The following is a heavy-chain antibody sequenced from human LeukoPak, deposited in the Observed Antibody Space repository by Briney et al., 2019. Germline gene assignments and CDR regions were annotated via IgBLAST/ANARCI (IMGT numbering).Heavy chain of an antibody. V-gene: IGHV1-69*05. CDR2: IIPIFGTA. J-gene: IGHJ5*02. Sequence: SVKVSCKASGGTFSSYAISWVRQAPGQGLEWMGGIIPIFGTANYAQKFQGRVTITTDESTSTAYMELSSLRSEDTAVYYCARDRCWPPLSNIVATGSWFDPWGQGTLVTVSS. D-gene: IGHD5-12*01. CDR1: GGTFSSYA. CDR3: ARDRCWPPLSNIVATGSWFDP.